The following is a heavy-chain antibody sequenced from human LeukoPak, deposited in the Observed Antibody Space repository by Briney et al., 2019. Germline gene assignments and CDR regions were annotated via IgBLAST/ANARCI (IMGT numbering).Heavy chain of an antibody. V-gene: IGHV3-53*01. CDR3: ARAPGYSSSWYQERNDAFDI. CDR1: GFTFSSYS. D-gene: IGHD6-13*01. CDR2: IYSGGTT. J-gene: IGHJ3*02. Sequence: GGSLRLSCAASGFTFSSYSMSWVRQAPGKGLEWVSVIYSGGTTFYAGSVKGRFTISRDNSKNTLYLQMNSLTADDTAVYYCARAPGYSSSWYQERNDAFDIWGQGTMVTVSS.